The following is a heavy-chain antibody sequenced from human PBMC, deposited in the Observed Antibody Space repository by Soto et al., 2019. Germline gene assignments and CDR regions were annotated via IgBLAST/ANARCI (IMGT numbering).Heavy chain of an antibody. CDR1: GFTFSSYS. CDR2: ISSSSSTI. J-gene: IGHJ4*02. CDR3: ARDPRSGYDYSENFDY. Sequence: GESLKISCAASGFTFSSYSMNWVRQAPGKGLEWVSYISSSSSTIYYADSVKGRFTISRDNAKNSLYLQMNSLRAEDTAVYYCARDPRSGYDYSENFDYWGQGTLVTVSS. V-gene: IGHV3-48*01. D-gene: IGHD5-12*01.